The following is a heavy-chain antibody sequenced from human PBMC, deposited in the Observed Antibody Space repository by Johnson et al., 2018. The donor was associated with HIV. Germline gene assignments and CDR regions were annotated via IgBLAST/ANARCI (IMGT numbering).Heavy chain of an antibody. D-gene: IGHD7-27*01. CDR1: GFAFSGYA. CDR3: ARDALANWEEVDAFDI. Sequence: VQLVESGGGVVQPGRSLRLSCAASGFAFSGYAMHWVRQAPGKGLEWVSGISWNSGSIGYADSVKGRFTISRDNAKNSRYLQMNSLRAEDTAVYYCARDALANWEEVDAFDIWGQGTMVTVSS. V-gene: IGHV3-9*01. J-gene: IGHJ3*02. CDR2: ISWNSGSI.